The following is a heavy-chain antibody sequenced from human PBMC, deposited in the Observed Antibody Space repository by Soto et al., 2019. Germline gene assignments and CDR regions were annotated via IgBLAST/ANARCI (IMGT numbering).Heavy chain of an antibody. J-gene: IGHJ4*02. V-gene: IGHV3-11*01. D-gene: IGHD3-10*01. CDR1: GLTFSDYY. CDR2: ISSRDISI. CDR3: ATGGRNGAL. Sequence: PGGSLRRSCEDCGLTFSDYYMGRMRQAPGKGREWVSHISSRDISIYYTDSVKGRFTISRDNAKNSLNLQMNSLRAEDTAVDCCATGGRNGALWGQGTRVTVSS.